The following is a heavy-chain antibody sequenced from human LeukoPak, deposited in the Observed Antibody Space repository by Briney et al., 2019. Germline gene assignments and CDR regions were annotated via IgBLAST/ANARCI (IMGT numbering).Heavy chain of an antibody. V-gene: IGHV3-64*01. D-gene: IGHD4-17*01. Sequence: GRSLRLSCAASGFTLSSYSMHWIRQASRKELEYVSAISSDGGNTYYANSVEGRFTISRDNSKNTLYLQMGSLRAEDMAVYYCAKVFTGTGPTGGRTYYYYYYMDVWGKGTTVTISS. CDR3: AKVFTGTGPTGGRTYYYYYYMDV. J-gene: IGHJ6*03. CDR2: ISSDGGNT. CDR1: GFTLSSYS.